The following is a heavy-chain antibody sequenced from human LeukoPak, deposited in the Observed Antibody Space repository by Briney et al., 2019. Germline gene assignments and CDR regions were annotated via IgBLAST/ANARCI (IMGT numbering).Heavy chain of an antibody. V-gene: IGHV3-66*01. CDR3: ARGGPAAGRFDY. CDR2: IYSGGST. J-gene: IGHJ4*02. Sequence: GGSLRLSCAASGFTVSSNDMSWVRQAPGKGLEWVSDIYSGGSTYYADSVKGRFTISRDNSKNTLYLQMNSLRAEDTAVYYCARGGPAAGRFDYWGQGTLVTVSS. D-gene: IGHD6-13*01. CDR1: GFTVSSND.